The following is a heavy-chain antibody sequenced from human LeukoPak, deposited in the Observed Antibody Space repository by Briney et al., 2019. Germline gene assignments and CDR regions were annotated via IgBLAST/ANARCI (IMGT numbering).Heavy chain of an antibody. J-gene: IGHJ4*02. V-gene: IGHV4-61*09. CDR2: IDITGST. Sequence: SETLSLTCTVSGASISSGTYYWNWIRQSAGKGLEWIGHIDITGSTNYNPSLKSRVTISVGTSKNQFSLRLSSVTAADTAVYYCARDVIDWGQGTLVTVSS. CDR1: GASISSGTYY. CDR3: ARDVID.